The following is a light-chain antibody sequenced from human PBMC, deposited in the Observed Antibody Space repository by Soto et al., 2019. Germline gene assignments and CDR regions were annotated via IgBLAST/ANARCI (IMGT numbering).Light chain of an antibody. Sequence: EIVLTQSPGTLSLSPGERATLSCRASQSVSSSYLAWYQQKPGQAPRLLIYGASSRATGIPDRFSGSGSGTDFTLTISRLEPEDFAVYYCLQYGSSPNTFGPGTNVDIK. CDR3: LQYGSSPNT. CDR1: QSVSSSY. J-gene: IGKJ3*01. CDR2: GAS. V-gene: IGKV3-20*01.